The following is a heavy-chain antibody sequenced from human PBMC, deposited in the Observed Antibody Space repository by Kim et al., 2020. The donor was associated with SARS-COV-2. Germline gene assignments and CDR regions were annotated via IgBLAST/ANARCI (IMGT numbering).Heavy chain of an antibody. J-gene: IGHJ4*02. CDR3: AKEGGYSYGRGKNGGTFDY. D-gene: IGHD5-18*01. Sequence: GGSLRLSCAASGFTFDDYAMHWVRQAPGKGLEWVSGISWNSGSIGYADSVKGRFTISRDNAKNSLYLQMNSLRAEDTALYYCAKEGGYSYGRGKNGGTFDYWGQGTLVTVSS. CDR1: GFTFDDYA. CDR2: ISWNSGSI. V-gene: IGHV3-9*01.